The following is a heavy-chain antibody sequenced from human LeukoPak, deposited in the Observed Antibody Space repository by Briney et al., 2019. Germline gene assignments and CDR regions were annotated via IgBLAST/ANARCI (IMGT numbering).Heavy chain of an antibody. J-gene: IGHJ3*02. CDR3: ARGNADGYNDGALPFDI. CDR1: GHTLTSYD. V-gene: IGHV1-8*01. Sequence: ASVKVSCKAYGHTLTSYDINWVRQATGQGLEWRGWMNPNSGNTGYAQKFQGRVTMTRNTSISTAYMELSSLRSEDTAVYYCARGNADGYNDGALPFDIWGQGTMVTVSS. CDR2: MNPNSGNT. D-gene: IGHD5-24*01.